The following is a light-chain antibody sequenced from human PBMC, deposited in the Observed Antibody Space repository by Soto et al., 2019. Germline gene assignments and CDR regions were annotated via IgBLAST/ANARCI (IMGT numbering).Light chain of an antibody. J-gene: IGKJ1*01. Sequence: DIQMTQSPSTLSGSVGDRVTITCRASQTISSWLAWSQQKPGKAPKLLIYKASTLKIGVPSRFSGSGSGTEFTLTISSLLPDDFATYNCQHYTSYSEAFGQGTKVELK. CDR3: QHYTSYSEA. CDR1: QTISSW. V-gene: IGKV1-5*03. CDR2: KAS.